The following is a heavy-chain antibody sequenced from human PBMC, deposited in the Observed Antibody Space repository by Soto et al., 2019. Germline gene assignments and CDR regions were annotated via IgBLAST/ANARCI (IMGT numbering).Heavy chain of an antibody. CDR3: TTDARDIVVVEAADPY. J-gene: IGHJ4*02. D-gene: IGHD2-15*01. Sequence: EVQLVESGGGLVKPGGSLRLSCAASGFTFSNAWMNWVRQAPGKGLEWVGRIKSKTDGGTTDYAAPVKGRFTISRDDSKNTLYLQMNSLKTEDTAVYYCTTDARDIVVVEAADPYWGQGTLVTVSS. CDR2: IKSKTDGGTT. CDR1: GFTFSNAW. V-gene: IGHV3-15*07.